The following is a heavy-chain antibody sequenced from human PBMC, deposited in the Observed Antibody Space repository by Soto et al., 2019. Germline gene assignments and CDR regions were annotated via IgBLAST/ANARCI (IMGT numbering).Heavy chain of an antibody. V-gene: IGHV4-59*01. J-gene: IGHJ4*02. CDR2: IYYTGYT. CDR3: ARVKWFGESGFAY. D-gene: IGHD3-10*01. CDR1: GGSISSYY. Sequence: SETLSLTCTVSGGSISSYYWSWIRRPPGKGLDWIGYIYYTGYTNYNPSLKSRVTISVDTSKNQFSLNVSSVTAADTAVYYCARVKWFGESGFAYWGQGTLVTVS.